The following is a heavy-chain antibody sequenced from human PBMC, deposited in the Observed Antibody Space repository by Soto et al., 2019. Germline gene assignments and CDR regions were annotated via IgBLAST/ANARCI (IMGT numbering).Heavy chain of an antibody. CDR1: GGSISSYY. CDR2: IYTSGST. CDR3: ARACSSNSCYDVFDY. J-gene: IGHJ4*02. V-gene: IGHV4-4*07. D-gene: IGHD2-2*01. Sequence: ETLSLTCTVSGGSISSYYWSWIRQPAGKGLEWIGRIYTSGSTNYNPSPKSRVTMSVDTSKNQFSLKLSSVTAADTAVYYCARACSSNSCYDVFDYWGQGTLVTVSS.